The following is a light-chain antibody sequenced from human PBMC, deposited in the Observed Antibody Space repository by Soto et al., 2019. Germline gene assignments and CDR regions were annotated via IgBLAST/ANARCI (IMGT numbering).Light chain of an antibody. CDR1: NIGSKS. CDR2: DDS. J-gene: IGLJ1*01. Sequence: SYELTQPPSVSVAPGXAXXXAXGGNNIGSKSVHWYQQKPGQAPVMVVYDDSDRPSGIPERFSGSNSGDTATLTISGVEPGDEADYYCQVWDRGSDHYVFGSGTKLTVL. CDR3: QVWDRGSDHYV. V-gene: IGLV3-21*02.